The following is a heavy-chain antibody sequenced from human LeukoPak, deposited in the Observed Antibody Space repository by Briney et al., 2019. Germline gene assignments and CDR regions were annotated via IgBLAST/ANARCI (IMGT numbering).Heavy chain of an antibody. CDR2: IYYTGRT. CDR1: GGSITSSGHS. CDR3: ARIVVSVVAGKLYDY. D-gene: IGHD6-19*01. J-gene: IGHJ4*02. V-gene: IGHV4-39*01. Sequence: SETLSLTCTVSGGSITSSGHSWGWIRQPPGKGLEWTGTIYYTGRTYYNPSLQSRITISVDTSRNQFSLKLSSVTAADTAVYYCARIVVSVVAGKLYDYWGQGTLVTVSS.